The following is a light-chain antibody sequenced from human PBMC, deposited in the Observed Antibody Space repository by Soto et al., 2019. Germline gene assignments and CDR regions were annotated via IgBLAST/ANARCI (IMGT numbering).Light chain of an antibody. J-gene: IGKJ4*01. CDR2: AAS. V-gene: IGKV1-39*01. CDR1: QSISSY. Sequence: DIQMTQSPSSLSASVGDRVTITCRASQSISSYLNWYQQKPGKAPKLLIYAASSLQSGVPSRFSGSGSGTDFTLTISSLQPEDFETYYCKQSYSTPPLTFGGGTKVEIK. CDR3: KQSYSTPPLT.